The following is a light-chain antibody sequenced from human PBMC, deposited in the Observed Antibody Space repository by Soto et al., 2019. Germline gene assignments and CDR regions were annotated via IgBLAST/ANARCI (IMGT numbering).Light chain of an antibody. V-gene: IGKV4-1*01. CDR2: WAS. CDR1: QTVLYSSNNKNY. J-gene: IGKJ4*01. CDR3: QQYFRTPIT. Sequence: DIVMTQSPHSLTVSLGERATINCKSSQTVLYSSNNKNYLAWYQQKPGQPPKLLIFWASTRESGVPDRFSGSGSGTDFTLTINSLQPEDVAVYSCQQYFRTPITFGGGTRVEI.